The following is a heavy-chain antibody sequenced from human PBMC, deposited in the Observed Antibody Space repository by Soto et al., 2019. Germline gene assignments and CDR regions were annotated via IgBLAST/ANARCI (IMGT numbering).Heavy chain of an antibody. D-gene: IGHD6-19*01. Sequence: QVTLKESGPVLVKPTETLTLTCTVSGFSLSDPLMGVSWIRQPPGKALEWLAHIFSNDEKSYSTSLKSRLTLSKDTCKSKGVLSKTNKGPGETDTYYCARSWYRSGPTTIDPWGQGTLVTVST. CDR2: IFSNDEK. J-gene: IGHJ5*02. V-gene: IGHV2-26*01. CDR3: ARSWYRSGPTTIDP. CDR1: GFSLSDPLMG.